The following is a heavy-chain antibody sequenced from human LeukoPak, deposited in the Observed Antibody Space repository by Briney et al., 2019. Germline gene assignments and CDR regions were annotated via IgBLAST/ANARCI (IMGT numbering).Heavy chain of an antibody. CDR3: AKDLSWD. J-gene: IGHJ4*02. CDR1: GFTFEDYG. D-gene: IGHD6-13*01. Sequence: GGSLRLSCAASGFTFEDYGMHWVRQAPGKGLEWVAVISYDGSNKYYADSVKGRFTISRDNSKNTLYLQMNSLRAEDTAVYYCAKDLSWDWGQGTLVTVSS. V-gene: IGHV3-30*18. CDR2: ISYDGSNK.